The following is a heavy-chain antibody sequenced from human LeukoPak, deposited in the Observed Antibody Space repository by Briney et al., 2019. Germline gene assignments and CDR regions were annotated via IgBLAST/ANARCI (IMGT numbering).Heavy chain of an antibody. D-gene: IGHD1-26*01. CDR2: IGTAGDT. Sequence: SGGSLRLSCAASGFTFSSYDMHWVRQATGKGLEWVSAIGTAGDTYYPGSVKGRFTISRENAKNSLYLQMNSLRAEDTAVYYCARDLSGSYGDYWGQGTLVTVSS. CDR3: ARDLSGSYGDY. J-gene: IGHJ4*02. V-gene: IGHV3-13*01. CDR1: GFTFSSYD.